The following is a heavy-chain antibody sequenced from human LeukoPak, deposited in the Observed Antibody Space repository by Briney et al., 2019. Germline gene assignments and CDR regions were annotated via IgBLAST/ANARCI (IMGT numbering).Heavy chain of an antibody. CDR2: INWNGGST. V-gene: IGHV3-20*04. CDR1: GFTFDDYG. Sequence: GGSLRLSCAASGFTFDDYGMSWVRQAPGKGLEWVSGINWNGGSTGYADSVKGRFTISRDNAKNSLYLQMNSLRAEDTAVYYCARDPGGVYYDILTGQNDYWGQGTLVTVSS. J-gene: IGHJ4*02. D-gene: IGHD3-9*01. CDR3: ARDPGGVYYDILTGQNDY.